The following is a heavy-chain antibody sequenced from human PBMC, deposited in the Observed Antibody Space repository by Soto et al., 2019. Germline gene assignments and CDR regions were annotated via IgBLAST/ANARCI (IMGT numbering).Heavy chain of an antibody. CDR1: GFTFSDYG. J-gene: IGHJ4*02. V-gene: IGHV1-18*01. CDR2: ISAFNGET. D-gene: IGHD6-19*01. Sequence: QIQLVQSGAEVKKPGASVKVSCTASGFTFSDYGFSWVRQAPGRGLEWMGWISAFNGETNYTQKSEGRVAMTTDAATTTAYMELRSLTVDDTAVYYCVRDQQWLLPVPLNFDYWGQRTVVTVSS. CDR3: VRDQQWLLPVPLNFDY.